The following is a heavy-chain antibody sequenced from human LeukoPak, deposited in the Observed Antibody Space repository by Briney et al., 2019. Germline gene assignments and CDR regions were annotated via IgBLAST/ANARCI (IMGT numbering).Heavy chain of an antibody. D-gene: IGHD3-22*01. CDR2: INPNSGGT. Sequence: GASVKVSCKASGYTFTGYYMHWVRQAPGQGLERMGWINPNSGGTNYAQKFQGRVTMTRDTSISTAYMELSRLRSDDTAVYYCARDHRPTYYYDSSGFDAFDIWGQGTMVTVSS. CDR3: ARDHRPTYYYDSSGFDAFDI. V-gene: IGHV1-2*02. J-gene: IGHJ3*02. CDR1: GYTFTGYY.